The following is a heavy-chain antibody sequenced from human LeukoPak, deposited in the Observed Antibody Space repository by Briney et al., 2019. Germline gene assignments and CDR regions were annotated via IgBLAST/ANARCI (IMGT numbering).Heavy chain of an antibody. V-gene: IGHV3-30*18. CDR1: GFTFSSYG. D-gene: IGHD3-16*01. Sequence: PGRSLRLSCAASGFTFSSYGMHWVRQAPGKGLEWVAVISYDGSNKYYADSVKGRFTISRDNSKNTLYLQMNSLRAEDTGVYYCAKAGGGVDYWGQGTLVTVSS. CDR3: AKAGGGVDY. CDR2: ISYDGSNK. J-gene: IGHJ4*02.